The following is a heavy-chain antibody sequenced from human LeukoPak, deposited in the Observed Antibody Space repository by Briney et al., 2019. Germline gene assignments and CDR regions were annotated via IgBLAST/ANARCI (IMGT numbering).Heavy chain of an antibody. CDR3: AKGSTSDYAPYYYYYMDV. J-gene: IGHJ6*03. Sequence: GGSLRLSCAASGFTFSSYSMNWVRQAPGKGLEWVSSISSSSSYIYYADSVKGRFTISRDNSKNTLYLQMNSLRAEDTAVYYCAKGSTSDYAPYYYYYMDVWGKGTTVTVSS. CDR1: GFTFSSYS. CDR2: ISSSSSYI. D-gene: IGHD4-17*01. V-gene: IGHV3-21*04.